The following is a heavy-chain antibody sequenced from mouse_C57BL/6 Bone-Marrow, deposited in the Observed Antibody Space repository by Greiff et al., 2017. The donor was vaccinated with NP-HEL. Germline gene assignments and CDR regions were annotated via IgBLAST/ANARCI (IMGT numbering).Heavy chain of an antibody. CDR2: ISSGSSTI. Sequence: EVQLQESGGGLVKPGGSLKLSCAASGFTFSDYGMHWVRQAPEKGLEWVAYISSGSSTIYYADTVKGRFTISRDNAKNTLFLQMTSLRSEDTAMYYCARGRKRLGFDYWGQGTTLTVSS. D-gene: IGHD4-1*01. V-gene: IGHV5-17*01. CDR1: GFTFSDYG. J-gene: IGHJ2*01. CDR3: ARGRKRLGFDY.